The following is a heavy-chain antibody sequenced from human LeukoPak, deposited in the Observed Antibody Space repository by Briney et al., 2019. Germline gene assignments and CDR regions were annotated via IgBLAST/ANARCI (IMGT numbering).Heavy chain of an antibody. D-gene: IGHD5-12*01. CDR2: IYYSGST. V-gene: IGHV4-39*01. Sequence: PSETLSPTCTVSGGSISSSSYYWGWIRQPPGKGLEWIGSIYYSGSTYYNPSLKSRVTISVDTSKNQFSLKLSSVTAADTAVYYCARQGGYDSDYWGQGTLVTVSS. J-gene: IGHJ4*02. CDR1: GGSISSSSYY. CDR3: ARQGGYDSDY.